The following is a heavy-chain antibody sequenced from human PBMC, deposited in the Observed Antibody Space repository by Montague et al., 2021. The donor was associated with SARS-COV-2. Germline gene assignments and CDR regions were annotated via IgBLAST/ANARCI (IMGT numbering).Heavy chain of an antibody. CDR3: AKNGGAHGLDV. CDR1: GFTFSNIW. V-gene: IGHV3-7*01. J-gene: IGHJ6*02. D-gene: IGHD4-23*01. CDR2: IKPDESEK. Sequence: SLRLSCAASGFTFSNIWMSWVRQAPGKGLEWVANIKPDESEKNYVDSVKGRFSISRDNAKNSLYLQMDNLRAEDTAIYYCAKNGGAHGLDVWGQETSVSVSS.